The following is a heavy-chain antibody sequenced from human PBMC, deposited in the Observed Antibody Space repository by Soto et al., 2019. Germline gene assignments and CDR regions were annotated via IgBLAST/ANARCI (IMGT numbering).Heavy chain of an antibody. J-gene: IGHJ6*02. CDR1: GGTFSSYA. CDR2: IIPIFGTA. V-gene: IGHV1-69*13. Sequence: SVKVSCKASGGTFSSYAISWVRQAPGQGLEWMGGIIPIFGTANYAQKFQGRVTITADESTSTAYMELSSLRSEDTAVYYCARERLAGDYYYYYGMDVWGQGTTVTVSS. CDR3: ARERLAGDYYYYYGMDV. D-gene: IGHD6-19*01.